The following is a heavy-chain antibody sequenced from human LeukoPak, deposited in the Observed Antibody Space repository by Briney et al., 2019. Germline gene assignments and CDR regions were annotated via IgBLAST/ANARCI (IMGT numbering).Heavy chain of an antibody. D-gene: IGHD5-12*01. CDR1: GGSISSYY. Sequence: RSETLSLTCTVSGGSISSYYWNWIRQPPGKGLEWIGYISYSGSTNYNPSLKRRVTISLDTSKNQFSLKLRSATDADTAVYYCARGFDSKSTYFDYWGQGTLVTDSS. V-gene: IGHV4-59*01. CDR2: ISYSGST. J-gene: IGHJ4*02. CDR3: ARGFDSKSTYFDY.